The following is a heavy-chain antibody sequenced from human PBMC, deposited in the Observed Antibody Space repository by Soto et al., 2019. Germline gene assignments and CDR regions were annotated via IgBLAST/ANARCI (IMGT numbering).Heavy chain of an antibody. V-gene: IGHV4-59*01. D-gene: IGHD3-22*01. Sequence: GSINSNPSLESRVIISVDTSKNQFSLRLSSVTAADTAVYYCARAYYDTAGYGLDPWGQGALVTVSS. J-gene: IGHJ5*02. CDR3: ARAYYDTAGYGLDP. CDR2: GSI.